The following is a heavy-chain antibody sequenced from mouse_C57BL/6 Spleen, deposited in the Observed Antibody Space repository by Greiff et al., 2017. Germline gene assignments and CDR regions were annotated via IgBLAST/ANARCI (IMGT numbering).Heavy chain of an antibody. CDR2: IDPANGNT. J-gene: IGHJ1*03. V-gene: IGHV14-3*01. CDR1: GFNIKNTY. Sequence: VQLQQSVAELVRPGASVKLSCTASGFNIKNTYMHWVKQRPEQGLEWIGRIDPANGNTKYAPKFQGKATITADTSSYTAYLQLSSLTSEDTAIYYCARDPLYYGSSYWYFDVWGTGTTVTVSS. D-gene: IGHD1-1*01. CDR3: ARDPLYYGSSYWYFDV.